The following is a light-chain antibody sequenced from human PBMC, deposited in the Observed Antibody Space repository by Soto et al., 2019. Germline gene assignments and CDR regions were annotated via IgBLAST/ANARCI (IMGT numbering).Light chain of an antibody. J-gene: IGLJ1*01. CDR2: EVF. CDR1: SSDVGSYNS. V-gene: IGLV2-8*01. Sequence: QSALTQPPSASGSPGQSVTISCTGTSSDVGSYNSVSWYQHHPGKAPKLIIYEVFRRPSGVPGRFSASKSANTASLTVSGRQAEDEADYYCSSYAGGGNYVFGTGNKVTVL. CDR3: SSYAGGGNYV.